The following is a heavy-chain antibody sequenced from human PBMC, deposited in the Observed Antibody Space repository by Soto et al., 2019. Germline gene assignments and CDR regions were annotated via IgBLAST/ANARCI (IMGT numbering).Heavy chain of an antibody. CDR1: GFTFSSYW. J-gene: IGHJ4*02. CDR2: TNSDGSST. D-gene: IGHD4-17*01. CDR3: ARDLGDYGDY. V-gene: IGHV3-74*01. Sequence: EVQLVESGGGVVQPGRSLRLSCAASGFTFSSYWMHWVRQAPGKGLEWVSGTNSDGSSTSYADSVKGRFTISRDKAKNQLYLQMTSQRAEDTAVYYCARDLGDYGDYWGQGTLVTVSS.